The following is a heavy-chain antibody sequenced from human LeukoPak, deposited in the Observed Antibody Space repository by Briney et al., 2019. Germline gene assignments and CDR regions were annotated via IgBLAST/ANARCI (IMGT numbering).Heavy chain of an antibody. D-gene: IGHD3-3*01. V-gene: IGHV4-38-2*02. CDR3: AREGPIQFLEQIDF. CDR2: IYHSGST. Sequence: KASETLSLTCTVSGYSISSGYYWGWIRQPPGKGLEWIGSIYHSGSTYYNPSLKSRVSISIDTSKNQFSLKLTSLRAADTAVYYCAREGPIQFLEQIDFWGQGSLVTVSS. CDR1: GYSISSGYY. J-gene: IGHJ4*02.